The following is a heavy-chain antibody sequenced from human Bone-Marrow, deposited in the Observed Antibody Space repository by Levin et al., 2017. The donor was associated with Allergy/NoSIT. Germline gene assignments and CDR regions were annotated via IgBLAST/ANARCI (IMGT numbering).Heavy chain of an antibody. CDR2: MNPNSGNT. D-gene: IGHD2-15*01. V-gene: IGHV1-8*01. CDR1: GYTFANYD. Sequence: ASVKVSCKASGYTFANYDINWVRLATGQGLEWMGWMNPNSGNTGYTQKFQGRVTMTRNTSISTAYMELSSLRPEDTAVYYCAKRGYCSGGTCYDSRYSWFDPWGQGTLVAVSS. J-gene: IGHJ5*02. CDR3: AKRGYCSGGTCYDSRYSWFDP.